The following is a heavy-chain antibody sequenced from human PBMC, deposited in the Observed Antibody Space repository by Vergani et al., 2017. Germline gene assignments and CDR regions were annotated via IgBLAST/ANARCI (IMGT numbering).Heavy chain of an antibody. CDR3: SWGVGYDRRVEY. J-gene: IGHJ4*02. CDR2: IIPILGIA. D-gene: IGHD5-12*01. CDR1: GGTFSSYT. Sequence: QVQLVHSGAEVKKPGSSVKVSCKASGGTFSSYTISWVRQAPGQGLEWMGRIIPILGIANYAHKFQGRITITADKTTSTAYMELNSLRSEDMAVYYWSWGVGYDRRVEYWGQGTLVTVSS. V-gene: IGHV1-69*02.